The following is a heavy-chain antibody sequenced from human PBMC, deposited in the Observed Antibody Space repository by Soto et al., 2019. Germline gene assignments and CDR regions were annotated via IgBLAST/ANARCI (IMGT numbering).Heavy chain of an antibody. CDR2: IWYDGSNE. CDR1: GFTFSGYG. J-gene: IGHJ4*02. CDR3: TRRFSDGWYSDY. Sequence: QVQLVESGGGVVQPGRSLSLSCAASGFTFSGYGMHWVRQAPGKGLEWVAVIWYDGSNENYADSVKGRFTISRDNSKNTLYLQMNSLRAEDTAVYYCTRRFSDGWYSDYWGQGTLVTVSS. V-gene: IGHV3-33*01. D-gene: IGHD6-19*01.